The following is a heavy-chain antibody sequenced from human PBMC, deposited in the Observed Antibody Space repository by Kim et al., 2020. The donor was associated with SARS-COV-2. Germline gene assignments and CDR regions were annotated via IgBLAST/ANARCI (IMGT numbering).Heavy chain of an antibody. V-gene: IGHV3-30*04. Sequence: GGSLRLSCAASGFTFSSYAMHWVRQAPGKGLEWVAVISYDGSNKYYADSVKGRFTISRDNSKNTLYLQMNSLGAEDTAVYYCASTLNYYGSGSYLAWGQGTLVTVSA. CDR2: ISYDGSNK. CDR3: ASTLNYYGSGSYLA. J-gene: IGHJ5*02. CDR1: GFTFSSYA. D-gene: IGHD3-10*01.